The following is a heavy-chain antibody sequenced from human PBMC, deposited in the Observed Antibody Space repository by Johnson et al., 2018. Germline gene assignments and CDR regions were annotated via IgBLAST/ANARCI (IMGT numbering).Heavy chain of an antibody. D-gene: IGHD1-26*01. CDR2: IIPITGIA. Sequence: QVQLQESGAEVQKPGSSVKVSCKASGGTFSSYTISWVRQAPGQGLEWMGRIIPITGIANYAQKFQGRVTLTADKSTSTAYMELSSLRSEDTAVYYCARDFGHSGSPFQHWGQGTLVTVSS. CDR1: GGTFSSYT. J-gene: IGHJ1*01. V-gene: IGHV1-69*09. CDR3: ARDFGHSGSPFQH.